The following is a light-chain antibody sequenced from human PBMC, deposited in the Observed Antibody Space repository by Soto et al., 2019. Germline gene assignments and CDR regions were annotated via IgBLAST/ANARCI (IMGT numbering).Light chain of an antibody. CDR2: AAS. Sequence: DIQMTQSPSSLSASVGDRVTITCRASQTISLFLNWYQQKPGTAPKLLIYAASNLQSGVPSRFSGSGSGTDFTLTISNLQPEDFATYYCQQSYNTPPITFGQGTRPEIK. CDR1: QTISLF. J-gene: IGKJ5*01. CDR3: QQSYNTPPIT. V-gene: IGKV1-39*01.